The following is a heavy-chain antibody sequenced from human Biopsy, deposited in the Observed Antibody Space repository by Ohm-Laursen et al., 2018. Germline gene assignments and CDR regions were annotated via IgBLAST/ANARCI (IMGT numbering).Heavy chain of an antibody. CDR3: AKHPTGFWFDP. J-gene: IGHJ5*02. Sequence: SDTLSLTCTVSGGSISSETNYWGWIRQPPGKGLEWIGSIFYGGITYYNPSLKSRVTTSVDTSKNQFSLNLSSVTGADTAVYYCAKHPTGFWFDPWGQGTLVTVSS. CDR1: GGSISSETNY. V-gene: IGHV4-39*01. CDR2: IFYGGIT.